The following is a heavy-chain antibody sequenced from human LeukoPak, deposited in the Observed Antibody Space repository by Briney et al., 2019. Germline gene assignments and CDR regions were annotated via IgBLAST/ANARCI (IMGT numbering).Heavy chain of an antibody. CDR1: GFTFTSYA. CDR3: GKDTVYSNYPDY. V-gene: IGHV3-23*01. Sequence: PGGSLRLSCAASGFTFTSYAMNWVRQAPGKGLEWVSAISGSGGSTYYADSVKGRFTISGDNSKDTLYLQMNSLRAEDTAVYYCGKDTVYSNYPDYWGQGTLVTVSS. CDR2: ISGSGGST. D-gene: IGHD4-11*01. J-gene: IGHJ4*02.